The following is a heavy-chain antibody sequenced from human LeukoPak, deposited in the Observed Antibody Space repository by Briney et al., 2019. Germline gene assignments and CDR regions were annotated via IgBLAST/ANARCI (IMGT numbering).Heavy chain of an antibody. J-gene: IGHJ4*02. CDR2: INPNSGGT. CDR3: ARGPYDSSGYYPLDY. CDR1: GYTFTGYY. V-gene: IGHV1-2*04. D-gene: IGHD3-22*01. Sequence: ASVKVSCKASGYTFTGYYMHWVRQAPGQGLEWMGWINPNSGGTNYAQKFQGWVTMTRDTSISTAYMELSRLRSDDTAVYYCARGPYDSSGYYPLDYWGQGTLVTVSS.